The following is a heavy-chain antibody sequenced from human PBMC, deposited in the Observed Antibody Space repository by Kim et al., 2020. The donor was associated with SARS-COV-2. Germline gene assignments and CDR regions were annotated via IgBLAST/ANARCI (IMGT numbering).Heavy chain of an antibody. CDR3: AREGAYDILTGYPHGMDV. D-gene: IGHD3-9*01. Sequence: KSRVTISVETSKNQFSLKLSSVTAADTAVYYCAREGAYDILTGYPHGMDVWGQGTTVTVSS. J-gene: IGHJ6*02. V-gene: IGHV4-59*01.